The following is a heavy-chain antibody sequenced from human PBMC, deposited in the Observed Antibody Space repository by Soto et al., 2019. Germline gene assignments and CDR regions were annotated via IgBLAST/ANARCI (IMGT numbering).Heavy chain of an antibody. CDR2: IGGSGGIT. D-gene: IGHD6-13*01. V-gene: IGHV3-23*01. Sequence: GGSLRLSCAASGFTFSNYAMSWVRQAPGKGLEWVSSIGGSGGITYYTDSVKGRFTISRDNSKNTLYLQMNSLRAEDTAVYYCAKLIVAGGTGYWGQGTLVTVSS. CDR3: AKLIVAGGTGY. CDR1: GFTFSNYA. J-gene: IGHJ4*02.